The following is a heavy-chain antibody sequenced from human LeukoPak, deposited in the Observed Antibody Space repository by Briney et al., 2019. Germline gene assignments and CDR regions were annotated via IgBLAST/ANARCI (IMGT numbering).Heavy chain of an antibody. CDR3: SGAQYYYDSSGLDW. Sequence: PGGSLRLSCAASGFTFSNAWMSWVRQAPGTELEWVGRIKSKTDGGTTDYAAPVKGRFTISRDDSKNTLYLQMNSLKTEDTAVYYCSGAQYYYDSSGLDWWGQGTLVTVSS. CDR1: GFTFSNAW. J-gene: IGHJ4*02. CDR2: IKSKTDGGTT. D-gene: IGHD3-22*01. V-gene: IGHV3-15*01.